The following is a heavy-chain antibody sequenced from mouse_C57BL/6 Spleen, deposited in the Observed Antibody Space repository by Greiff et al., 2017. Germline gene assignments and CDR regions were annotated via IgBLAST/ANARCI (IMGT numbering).Heavy chain of an antibody. CDR3: ARGAAPYYYAMDY. CDR1: GYTFTDYN. Sequence: VQLQQSGPELVKPGASVKMSCKASGYTFTDYNMHWVKQSHGKSLEWIGYINPNNGGTSYNQKFKGKATLTVNKSSSTAYMELRSLTSEDSAVYYGARGAAPYYYAMDYWGQGTSVTVSS. CDR2: INPNNGGT. J-gene: IGHJ4*01. V-gene: IGHV1-22*01.